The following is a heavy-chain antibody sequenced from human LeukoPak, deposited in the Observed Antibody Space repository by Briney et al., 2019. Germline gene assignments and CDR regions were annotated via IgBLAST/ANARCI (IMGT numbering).Heavy chain of an antibody. Sequence: PGRSLRLSCAASGFTFSSYGMHWVRQAPGKGLEWVAVISYDGSNKYYADSVKGRFTISRDNSKNTLYLQMNSLRAEDTAVYYCAKGEYSCSWHQPDYWGQGTLVTVSS. CDR1: GFTFSSYG. J-gene: IGHJ4*02. V-gene: IGHV3-30*18. CDR2: ISYDGSNK. D-gene: IGHD6-13*01. CDR3: AKGEYSCSWHQPDY.